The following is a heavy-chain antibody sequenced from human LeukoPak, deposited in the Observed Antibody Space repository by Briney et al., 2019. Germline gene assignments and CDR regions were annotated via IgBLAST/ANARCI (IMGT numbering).Heavy chain of an antibody. D-gene: IGHD5/OR15-5a*01. CDR1: GYSFTSYW. V-gene: IGHV1-69*01. CDR2: IIPIFGTA. CDR3: AKDRDSVFDY. J-gene: IGHJ4*02. Sequence: KISCKGSGYSFTSYWIGWVRQAPGQGLEWMGGIIPIFGTANYAQKFQGRVTITADESTSTAYMELSSLRSEDTAVYYCAKDRDSVFDYWGQGTLVTVSS.